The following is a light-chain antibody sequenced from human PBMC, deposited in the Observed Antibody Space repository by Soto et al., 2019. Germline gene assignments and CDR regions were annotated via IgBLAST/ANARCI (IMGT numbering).Light chain of an antibody. CDR3: QKYSGVPVT. J-gene: IGKJ5*01. V-gene: IGKV1-27*01. CDR1: QDINKY. Sequence: IQMTQSPSSLSASVGDRVTITCRASQDINKYLAWYQQRPGTVPKLLIYSASTLKSGVPSRFSGSRSGTDFTLTISSLQPEDVATYYCQKYSGVPVTFGQGXRL. CDR2: SAS.